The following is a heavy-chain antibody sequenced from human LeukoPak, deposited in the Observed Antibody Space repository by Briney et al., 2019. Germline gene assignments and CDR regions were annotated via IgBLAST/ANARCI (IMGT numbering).Heavy chain of an antibody. D-gene: IGHD1-1*01. Sequence: SETLSLTCTVSGASISLYYWTWIRQPAEKGLEWIGRIYTSGHINYNPSLQSRVTISVDTSKNQFSLRLSSVTAADTAVYYCARDTGTAHFDSWGQGTLVTVSS. CDR2: IYTSGHI. V-gene: IGHV4-4*07. CDR1: GASISLYY. J-gene: IGHJ4*02. CDR3: ARDTGTAHFDS.